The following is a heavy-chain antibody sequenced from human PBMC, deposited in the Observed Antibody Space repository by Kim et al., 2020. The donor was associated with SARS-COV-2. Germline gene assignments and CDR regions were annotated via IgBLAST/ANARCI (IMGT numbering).Heavy chain of an antibody. CDR2: ISYDGSNK. CDR1: GFTFSSYG. CDR3: ARDDALWFGELLEWGPFDY. Sequence: GGSLRLSCAASGFTFSSYGMHWVRQAPGKGLEWVAVISYDGSNKYYADSVKGRFTISRDNSKNTLYLQMNSLRAEDTAVYYCARDDALWFGELLEWGPFDYWGQGTLVTVSS. V-gene: IGHV3-33*05. D-gene: IGHD3-10*01. J-gene: IGHJ4*02.